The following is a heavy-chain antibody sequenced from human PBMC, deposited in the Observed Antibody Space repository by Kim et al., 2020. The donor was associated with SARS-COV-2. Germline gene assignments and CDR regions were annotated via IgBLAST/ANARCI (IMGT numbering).Heavy chain of an antibody. CDR3: ARGSGYSYGYEYYYGMDV. Sequence: ASVTVSCKASGYTFTSYAMHWVRQAPGQRLEWMGWINAGNGNTKYSQKFQGRVTITRDTSASTAYMVLSSLRSEDTAGYYCARGSGYSYGYEYYYGMDVWGQGTTVTVSS. D-gene: IGHD5-18*01. CDR2: INAGNGNT. J-gene: IGHJ6*02. CDR1: GYTFTSYA. V-gene: IGHV1-3*01.